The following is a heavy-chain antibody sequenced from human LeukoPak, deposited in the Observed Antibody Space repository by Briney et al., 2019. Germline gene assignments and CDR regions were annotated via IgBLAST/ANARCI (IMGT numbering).Heavy chain of an antibody. Sequence: GGSLRLSYAASGFTFSSYGMHWVRQAPGKGLEWVAVIWYDGSNKYYADSVKGRFTISRDNSKNTLYLQMNSLRAEDTAVYYCARVRRGIAAASHFDYRGQGTLVTVSS. J-gene: IGHJ4*02. D-gene: IGHD6-13*01. CDR2: IWYDGSNK. CDR3: ARVRRGIAAASHFDY. V-gene: IGHV3-33*01. CDR1: GFTFSSYG.